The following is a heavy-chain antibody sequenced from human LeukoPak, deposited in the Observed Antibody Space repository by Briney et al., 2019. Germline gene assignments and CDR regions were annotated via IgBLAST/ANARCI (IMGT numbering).Heavy chain of an antibody. CDR2: ISSSSSYI. J-gene: IGHJ6*03. CDR3: ARGINGDGDYYYYMDV. Sequence: GGSLRLSCAASGFTFSSYSMNWVRQAPGKGLEWVSSISSSSSYIYYADAVKGRFTTSRDNAKNSPYLQMNSLRAEDTAVYYCARGINGDGDYYYYMDVWGKGTTVTVSS. CDR1: GFTFSSYS. D-gene: IGHD4-17*01. V-gene: IGHV3-21*01.